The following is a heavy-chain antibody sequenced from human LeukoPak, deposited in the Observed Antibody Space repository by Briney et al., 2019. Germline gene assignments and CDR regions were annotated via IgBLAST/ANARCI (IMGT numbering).Heavy chain of an antibody. J-gene: IGHJ5*02. Sequence: PETLSLTCTVSGGSISSAGYYWGWIRQPPGKGLEWIGSIYYSGSTYYNPSLKSRVIISVDTSKNQFSLKLSSVTAADTAVYYCARTFYSSPNNWFDPWGQGTLVTVSS. CDR3: ARTFYSSPNNWFDP. D-gene: IGHD2/OR15-2a*01. CDR2: IYYSGST. V-gene: IGHV4-39*01. CDR1: GGSISSAGYY.